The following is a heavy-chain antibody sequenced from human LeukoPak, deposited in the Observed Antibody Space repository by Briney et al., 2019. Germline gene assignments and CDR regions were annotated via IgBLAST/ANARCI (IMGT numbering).Heavy chain of an antibody. V-gene: IGHV4-4*07. Sequence: SETLSLTCTVSGDSMRSFYWSFIRQPAGKGLEWIGRIQYNGTTWYNASLKSRVAMSVDTSKNQYSLRLTSVTAADTAVYYCARGDLYDGGGRNWFDPWGQGTLVTVSS. CDR2: IQYNGTT. CDR1: GDSMRSFY. J-gene: IGHJ5*02. D-gene: IGHD3-16*01. CDR3: ARGDLYDGGGRNWFDP.